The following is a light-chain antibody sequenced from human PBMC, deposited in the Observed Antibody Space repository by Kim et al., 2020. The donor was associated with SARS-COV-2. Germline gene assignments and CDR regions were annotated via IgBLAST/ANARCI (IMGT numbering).Light chain of an antibody. Sequence: ASTGDRVTITCRASQGISSYLAWYQQKPGKAPKLLIYAASTLQSGVPSRFSGSGSGTDFTLTINCLQSEDFATYYCQQYYSYPHTFGGGTKVEIK. CDR3: QQYYSYPHT. CDR1: QGISSY. J-gene: IGKJ4*01. CDR2: AAS. V-gene: IGKV1-8*01.